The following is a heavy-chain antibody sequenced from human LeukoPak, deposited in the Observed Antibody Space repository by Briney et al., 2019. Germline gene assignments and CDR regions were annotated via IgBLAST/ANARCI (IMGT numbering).Heavy chain of an antibody. CDR2: IYPGDSDT. CDR1: GYSFTTHW. J-gene: IGHJ4*02. D-gene: IGHD2-15*01. CDR3: ARSEYCSGGSCYGGYFDY. V-gene: IGHV5-51*01. Sequence: GESLQISCKASGYSFTTHWIGWVRQMPGKGLEWMGIIYPGDSDTRYSPSFQGQVTISADKSISTAYLQWSSLKASDTAMYYCARSEYCSGGSCYGGYFDYWGQGTLVTVSS.